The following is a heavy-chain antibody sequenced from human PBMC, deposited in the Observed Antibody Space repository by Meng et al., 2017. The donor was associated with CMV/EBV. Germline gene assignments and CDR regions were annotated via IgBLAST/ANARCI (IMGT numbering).Heavy chain of an antibody. V-gene: IGHV3-9*01. J-gene: IGHJ4*02. Sequence: SLKISCAASGFTFDDYAMHWVRQAPGKGLEWVSGISWNSGSIGYADSVKGRFTISRDNAKNSLYLQMNSLRAEDTAVYYCARDDGYNEVYFDYWGQGTLVTVSS. CDR1: GFTFDDYA. CDR3: ARDDGYNEVYFDY. CDR2: ISWNSGSI. D-gene: IGHD5-24*01.